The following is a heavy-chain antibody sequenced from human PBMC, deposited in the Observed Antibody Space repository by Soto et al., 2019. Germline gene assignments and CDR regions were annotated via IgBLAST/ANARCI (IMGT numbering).Heavy chain of an antibody. CDR3: AREQGQDTGWSSVDS. D-gene: IGHD6-19*01. Sequence: QVQLVQSGAEVKRPGASVMLACKASGYTLTSYGINWVRQAPGQGLEWMGWISTYTGDTNYARKTQGRVTLTTDTSTNTAYMELRSLRSDDTAVYYCAREQGQDTGWSSVDSWGQGTLVIVSS. V-gene: IGHV1-18*04. CDR1: GYTLTSYG. CDR2: ISTYTGDT. J-gene: IGHJ5*01.